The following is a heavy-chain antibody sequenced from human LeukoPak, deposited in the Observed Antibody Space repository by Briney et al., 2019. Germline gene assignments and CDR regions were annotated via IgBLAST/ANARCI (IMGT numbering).Heavy chain of an antibody. CDR3: ARDFSGSYYYFYY. CDR2: ISYDGSNK. CDR1: GFTFSSYA. D-gene: IGHD1-26*01. V-gene: IGHV3-30*04. Sequence: QPGGSLRLPCAASGFTFSSYAMHGVRQAPGKGLEWVAVISYDGSNKYYADSVKGRFTISRDNSKNTLYLQMNSLRAEDTAVYYCARDFSGSYYYFYYWGQGTLVTVSS. J-gene: IGHJ4*02.